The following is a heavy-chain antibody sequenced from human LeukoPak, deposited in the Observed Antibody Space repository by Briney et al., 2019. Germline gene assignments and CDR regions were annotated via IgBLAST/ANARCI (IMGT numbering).Heavy chain of an antibody. CDR2: ISSSGSTI. D-gene: IGHD3-22*01. CDR1: GFTFSDYY. J-gene: IGHJ3*02. V-gene: IGHV3-11*01. CDR3: ARARSSGSGGAFDI. Sequence: GGPLRLSCAASGFTFSDYYMSWIRQAPGKGLEWVSYISSSGSTIYYADSVKGRFTISRDNAKNSLYLQMNSLRAEDTAVYYCARARSSGSGGAFDIWGQGTMVTVSS.